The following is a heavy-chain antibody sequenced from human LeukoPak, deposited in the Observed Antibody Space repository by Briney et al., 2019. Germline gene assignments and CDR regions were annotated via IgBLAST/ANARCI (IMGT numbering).Heavy chain of an antibody. J-gene: IGHJ4*02. CDR3: ARDLVKYCSGGSCPKDY. Sequence: GGSLRLSCAASGFTFSSYEMNWVRQAPGKGLEWVSYISSSGSTIYYADSVKGRFTTSRDNAKNSLYLQMNSLRAEDTAVYYCARDLVKYCSGGSCPKDYRGQGTLVTVSS. CDR1: GFTFSSYE. V-gene: IGHV3-48*03. CDR2: ISSSGSTI. D-gene: IGHD2-15*01.